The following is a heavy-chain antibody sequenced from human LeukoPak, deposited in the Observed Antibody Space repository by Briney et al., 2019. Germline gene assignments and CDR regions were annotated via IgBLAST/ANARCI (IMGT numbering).Heavy chain of an antibody. J-gene: IGHJ4*02. CDR3: ARARDGYNYDY. CDR2: IYHSGST. V-gene: IGHV4-30-2*01. CDR1: GGSISSGGYS. D-gene: IGHD5-24*01. Sequence: PSQTLSLTCAVSGGSISSGGYSWSWIRQPPGKGLEWIGYIYHSGSTYYNPSLKSRVTISVDRSKNQFSLKLSSVTAADTAVYYCARARDGYNYDYWGQGTLDTVSS.